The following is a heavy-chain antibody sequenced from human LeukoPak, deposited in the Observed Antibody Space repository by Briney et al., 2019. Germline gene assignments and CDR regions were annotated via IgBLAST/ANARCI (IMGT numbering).Heavy chain of an antibody. CDR2: IWYDGSNK. V-gene: IGHV3-33*01. J-gene: IGHJ6*02. D-gene: IGHD6-13*01. CDR1: GFTFSSYG. Sequence: GGSLRLSCAASGFTFSSYGMHWVRQAPGKGLEWVVVIWYDGSNKYYADSVKGRFTISRDNSKNTLYLQMNSLRAEDTAVYYCARDHLDSSSWSYYYGMDVWGQGTTVTVSS. CDR3: ARDHLDSSSWSYYYGMDV.